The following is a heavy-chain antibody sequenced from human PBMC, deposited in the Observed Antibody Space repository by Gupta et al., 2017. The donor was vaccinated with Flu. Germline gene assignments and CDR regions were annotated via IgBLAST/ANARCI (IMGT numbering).Heavy chain of an antibody. J-gene: IGHJ4*02. CDR2: SWNSGSI. Sequence: SWNSGSIGYADSVKGRFTISRDNAKNSLYLQMNSLRAEDTALYYCAKDFTAEDFWSGPIDYWGQGTLVTVSS. CDR3: AKDFTAEDFWSGPIDY. V-gene: IGHV3-9*01. D-gene: IGHD3-3*01.